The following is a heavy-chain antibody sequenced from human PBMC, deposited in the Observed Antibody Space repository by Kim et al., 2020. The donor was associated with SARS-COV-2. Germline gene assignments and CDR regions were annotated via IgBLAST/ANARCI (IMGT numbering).Heavy chain of an antibody. J-gene: IGHJ5*02. CDR1: GGSISSSSYY. D-gene: IGHD1-26*01. CDR3: ARPYSGSYWWFDP. Sequence: SETLSLTCTVSGGSISSSSYYWGWIRQPPGKGLEWIGSIYYSGSTYYNPSLKSRVTISVDTSKNQFSLKLSSVTAADTAVYYCARPYSGSYWWFDPWGQGTLVTVSS. V-gene: IGHV4-39*01. CDR2: IYYSGST.